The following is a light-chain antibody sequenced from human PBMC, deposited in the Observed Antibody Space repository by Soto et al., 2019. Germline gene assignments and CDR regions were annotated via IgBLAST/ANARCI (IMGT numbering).Light chain of an antibody. V-gene: IGLV1-40*01. CDR2: DNG. CDR3: LSYDSLSGHIL. CDR1: SSNIGAHFN. J-gene: IGLJ2*01. Sequence: QSVLTQPPSVSGAPGQGVIISCSGSSSNIGAHFNVHWYQQLPGTAPKLLIYDNGNRPSGVPDRFSGSKSGTSASLAIAGLQAEDEADYYCLSYDSLSGHILFGVGTKLTVL.